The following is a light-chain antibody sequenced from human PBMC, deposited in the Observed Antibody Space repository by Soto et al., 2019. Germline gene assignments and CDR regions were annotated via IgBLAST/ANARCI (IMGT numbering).Light chain of an antibody. Sequence: EILMTQSPGTLSLSPGERSTLSCRAIQSVSSSYLAWYQQKPGQAPRLLIYGASSRATGIPDRFSGSGSGTDFTLTISTLEPEDFAVYYCQQYGSSPRTFGQGTKVDIK. CDR2: GAS. CDR3: QQYGSSPRT. V-gene: IGKV3-20*01. J-gene: IGKJ1*01. CDR1: QSVSSSY.